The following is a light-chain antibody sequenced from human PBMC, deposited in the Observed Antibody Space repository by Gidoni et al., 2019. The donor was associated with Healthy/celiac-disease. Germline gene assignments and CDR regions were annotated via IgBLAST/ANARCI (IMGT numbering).Light chain of an antibody. CDR3: QQRSNWPYT. J-gene: IGKJ2*01. Sequence: EIVLTQSPATLSLSPGERATLSCRASQSVSRYLAWYQQKPGQAPRLLIYDASNRATGIPARFSVSGSGTDFTLTISSLEPEDFAVYYCQQRSNWPYTFGQGTKLEIK. V-gene: IGKV3-11*01. CDR1: QSVSRY. CDR2: DAS.